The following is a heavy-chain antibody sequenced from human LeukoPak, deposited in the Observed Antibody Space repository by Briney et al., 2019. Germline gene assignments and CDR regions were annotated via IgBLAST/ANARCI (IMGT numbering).Heavy chain of an antibody. Sequence: GGSLRLSCAASGFTFSSYSMNWVRQAPGKGLEWVSSISSSSSYMYYADSVKGRFTISRDNAKNSLYLQMNSLRAEDTALYYCAKGAFDWLLSDALDYWGQGTLVTVSS. CDR3: AKGAFDWLLSDALDY. CDR2: ISSSSSYM. CDR1: GFTFSSYS. V-gene: IGHV3-21*04. J-gene: IGHJ4*02. D-gene: IGHD3-9*01.